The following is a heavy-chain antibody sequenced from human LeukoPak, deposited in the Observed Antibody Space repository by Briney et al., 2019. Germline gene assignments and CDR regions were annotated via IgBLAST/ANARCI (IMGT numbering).Heavy chain of an antibody. CDR3: ARGRLGRQHASFFDS. V-gene: IGHV4-59*08. D-gene: IGHD2-2*01. CDR2: IYYSGST. CDR1: DGSMGTYY. J-gene: IGHJ4*02. Sequence: SETLSLTCSASDGSMGTYYWGWIRQPPGKGLEWIGYIYYSGSTTYNPSLKSRVTVSVDTSKNQFSLKLTSMTAADTAVYYCARGRLGRQHASFFDSWGQGTLVTVSS.